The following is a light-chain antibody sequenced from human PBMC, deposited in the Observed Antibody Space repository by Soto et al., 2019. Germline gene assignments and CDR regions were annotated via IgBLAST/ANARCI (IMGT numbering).Light chain of an antibody. Sequence: QSALTQPPSTSGSPGQSVTISCTGTSSDVCGYNYVSWYQQHPGKAPKLMIYEVSKRPSGVPDRFSGSKSGNTASLTVSGLQAEDEADYYCSSYAGSNILFGGGTKVTVL. J-gene: IGLJ2*01. CDR1: SSDVCGYNY. CDR2: EVS. CDR3: SSYAGSNIL. V-gene: IGLV2-8*01.